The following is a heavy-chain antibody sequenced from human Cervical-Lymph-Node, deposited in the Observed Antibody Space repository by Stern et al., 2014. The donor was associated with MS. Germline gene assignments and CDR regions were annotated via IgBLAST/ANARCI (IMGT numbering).Heavy chain of an antibody. V-gene: IGHV3-53*01. J-gene: IGHJ4*02. CDR2: IFSGGAT. D-gene: IGHD4-23*01. CDR3: ARVPPGYGSNSFFDY. Sequence: VQPVESGGGLIQPGGSLRLSCAPSGFTVSSTYMSWVRQAPGRGLEWVSIIFSGGATAYAVSVKGRFTISRDNSRNTLYLQMNSLRAEDTAFYYCARVPPGYGSNSFFDYWGQGNLVTVSS. CDR1: GFTVSSTY.